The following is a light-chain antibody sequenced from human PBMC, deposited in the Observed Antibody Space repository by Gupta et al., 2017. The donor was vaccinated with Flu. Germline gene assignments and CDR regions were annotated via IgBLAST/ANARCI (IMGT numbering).Light chain of an antibody. V-gene: IGLV2-14*01. CDR3: SSYTSGTTVV. J-gene: IGLJ2*01. CDR2: EVS. Sequence: QSALTQPASVSGSPGQSITISCTGTSSDVGAYNYVPWYQQHPGKAPKFIIYEVSKRPSGVSHRFSGTKSGNTASLTISGLQAEDEADYYCSSYTSGTTVVFGGGTKVTVL. CDR1: SSDVGAYNY.